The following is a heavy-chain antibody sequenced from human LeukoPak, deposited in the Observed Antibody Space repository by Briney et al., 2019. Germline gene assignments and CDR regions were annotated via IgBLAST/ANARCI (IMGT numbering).Heavy chain of an antibody. V-gene: IGHV4-31*03. J-gene: IGHJ4*02. CDR3: ARRVGKYPTYYFDY. CDR1: GGSISSGGNY. Sequence: PSQTLSLTCTVSGGSISSGGNYWSRIRQHPGKGLEWIGYIYYTGSTYNNPSLKSRITLSVDTSKNQFSLRLSSVTAADTAVYYCARRVGKYPTYYFDYWGQGTLVTVSS. D-gene: IGHD1-1*01. CDR2: IYYTGST.